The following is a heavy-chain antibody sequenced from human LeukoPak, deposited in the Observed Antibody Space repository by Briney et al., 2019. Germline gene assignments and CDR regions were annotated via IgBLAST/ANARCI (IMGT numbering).Heavy chain of an antibody. CDR1: GYTFTGYY. V-gene: IGHV1-2*02. CDR2: INPNSGGT. J-gene: IGHJ6*03. D-gene: IGHD3-3*01. Sequence: ASVKVSCKASGYTFTGYYIHWVRQAPGQGLEWLGWINPNSGGTNYAQKFQGRVTMTRDTSISTAYMELSRLRSDDTAVYYCARGRMSGYYYYYMDVWGKGTTVTISS. CDR3: ARGRMSGYYYYYMDV.